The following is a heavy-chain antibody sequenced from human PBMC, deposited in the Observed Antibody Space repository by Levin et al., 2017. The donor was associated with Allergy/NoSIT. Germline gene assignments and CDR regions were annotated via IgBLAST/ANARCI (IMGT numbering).Heavy chain of an antibody. D-gene: IGHD3-3*01. CDR1: GFTFSDYY. CDR2: ISSSGSTI. CDR3: AREVWASEDFNDAFDI. J-gene: IGHJ3*02. Sequence: SGGSLRLSCAASGFTFSDYYMSWIRQAPGKGLEWVSYISSSGSTIYYADSVKGRFTISRDNAKNSLYLQMNSLRAEDTAVYYCAREVWASEDFNDAFDIWGQGTMVTVSS. V-gene: IGHV3-11*01.